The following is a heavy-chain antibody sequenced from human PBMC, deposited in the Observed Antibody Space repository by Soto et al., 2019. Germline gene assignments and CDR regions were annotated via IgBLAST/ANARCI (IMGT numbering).Heavy chain of an antibody. D-gene: IGHD2-15*01. V-gene: IGHV3-74*01. CDR3: ARVYCIGGGFYSVDY. J-gene: IGHJ4*02. CDR1: GFTFSSYW. Sequence: EVQLVESGGGLVQPGGSLRLSCAASGFTFSSYWMHWVRQAPGMGLVWVSRINSDGSSTTYADSVKGRFTISRDNAKNTLYLQMNSLRADDTAVYYCARVYCIGGGFYSVDYWGQETLVTVSS. CDR2: INSDGSST.